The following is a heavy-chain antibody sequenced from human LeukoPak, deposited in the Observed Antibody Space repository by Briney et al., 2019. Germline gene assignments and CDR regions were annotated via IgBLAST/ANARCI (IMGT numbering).Heavy chain of an antibody. D-gene: IGHD2-2*01. CDR3: ASSHLGYCSSTSCYRGLGYYYYYMDV. V-gene: IGHV3-21*01. CDR2: ISSSSSYI. Sequence: GGSLRLSCAAPGLTFSSYSMNWVRQAPGKGLEWVSSISSSSSYIYYADSVKGRFTISRDNAKNSLYLQMNSLRAEDTAVYYCASSHLGYCSSTSCYRGLGYYYYYMDVWGKGTTVTVSS. J-gene: IGHJ6*03. CDR1: GLTFSSYS.